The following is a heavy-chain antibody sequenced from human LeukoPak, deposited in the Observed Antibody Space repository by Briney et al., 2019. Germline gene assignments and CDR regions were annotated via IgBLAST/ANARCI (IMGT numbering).Heavy chain of an antibody. Sequence: GGSLRLSCAASGFTVSTNYMSWVRQAPGKGLEWVSVIYSGGSTYYADSVKGRFTISRDNSKNTLYLQMNSLRAEDTAVYYCAKLYDFWSGYYPVWGQGTLVTVSS. CDR1: GFTVSTNY. V-gene: IGHV3-53*01. J-gene: IGHJ4*02. CDR2: IYSGGST. CDR3: AKLYDFWSGYYPV. D-gene: IGHD3-3*01.